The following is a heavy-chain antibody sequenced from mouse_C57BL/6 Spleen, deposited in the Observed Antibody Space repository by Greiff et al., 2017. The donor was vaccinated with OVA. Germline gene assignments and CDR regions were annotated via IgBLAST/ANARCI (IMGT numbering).Heavy chain of an antibody. J-gene: IGHJ2*01. V-gene: IGHV1-69*01. Sequence: VQLQQPGAELVMPGASVKLSCKASGYTFTSCWMHWVKQRPGQGLEWIGEIDPSDSYTNYNQKFKGKSTLTVDKSSSTAYMQLSSLTSEDSAVYYCARGLNYGSSPYYFDYWGQGTTLTVSS. D-gene: IGHD1-1*01. CDR2: IDPSDSYT. CDR3: ARGLNYGSSPYYFDY. CDR1: GYTFTSCW.